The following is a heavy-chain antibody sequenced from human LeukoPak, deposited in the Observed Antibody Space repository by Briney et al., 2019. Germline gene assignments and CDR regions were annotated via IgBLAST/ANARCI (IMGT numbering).Heavy chain of an antibody. CDR1: GYTFTSYY. D-gene: IGHD3-22*01. Sequence: ASVKVSCKASGYTFTSYYMHWVRQAPGQGLEWMGIINPSGGSTSYAQKFQGRVTMTRDTSTSTAYMELSSLRSEDTAVYYCARGPDSSVYYTYYYYGMDVWGQGTTVTVSS. J-gene: IGHJ6*02. CDR2: INPSGGST. V-gene: IGHV1-46*01. CDR3: ARGPDSSVYYTYYYYGMDV.